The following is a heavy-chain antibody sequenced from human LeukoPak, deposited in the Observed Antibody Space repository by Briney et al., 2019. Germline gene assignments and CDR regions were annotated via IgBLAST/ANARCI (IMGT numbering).Heavy chain of an antibody. CDR3: ARCSGSYWQWYYYYCMDV. CDR2: IYYSGST. D-gene: IGHD1-26*01. Sequence: SETLPLTCTVSGGSISSYYWSWIRQPPGKGLEWIGYIYYSGSTNYNPSLKSRVTISVDTSKNQFSLKLSSVTAADTAVYYCARCSGSYWQWYYYYCMDVWGKGTTVTVSS. V-gene: IGHV4-59*01. CDR1: GGSISSYY. J-gene: IGHJ6*03.